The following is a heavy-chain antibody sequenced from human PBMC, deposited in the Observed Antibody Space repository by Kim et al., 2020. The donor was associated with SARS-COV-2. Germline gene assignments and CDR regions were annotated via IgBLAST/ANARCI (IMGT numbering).Heavy chain of an antibody. CDR3: AKEFLLREPQGVGEY. Sequence: GGSLRLSCTASGFTFSNFAMNWVRQAPGKGLEWVSGINDSGGHTYYTDSVRGRFTISRDNSKNTLYLQINNLRADDTAIYYCAKEFLLREPQGVGEYWGQGTLVTVSS. CDR2: INDSGGHT. J-gene: IGHJ4*02. V-gene: IGHV3-23*01. CDR1: GFTFSNFA. D-gene: IGHD3-16*01.